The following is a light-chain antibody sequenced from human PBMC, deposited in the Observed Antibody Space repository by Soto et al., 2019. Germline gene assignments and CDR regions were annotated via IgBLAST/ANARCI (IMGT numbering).Light chain of an antibody. CDR3: CSYAGSYTKV. CDR1: SSDVGCYDY. CDR2: DVN. V-gene: IGLV2-11*01. Sequence: QSALTQPRSVSGSPGQSVTISCTGTSSDVGCYDYVSWYQQHPGKAPKLMIYDVNKRPSGVPDRFSGSKSGNTASLTISGLQADDEADYYCCSYAGSYTKVFGGGTKLTVL. J-gene: IGLJ2*01.